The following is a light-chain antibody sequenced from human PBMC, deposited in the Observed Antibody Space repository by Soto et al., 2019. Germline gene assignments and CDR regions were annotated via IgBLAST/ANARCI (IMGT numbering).Light chain of an antibody. V-gene: IGKV1-27*01. Sequence: DVQMTQSPSSLSASVGDRVTITCRASQGISNYLAWYQQKPGKGHKLLIYGTSTLESGVPSRFSGSGSGTEFTLTISSLQPEDVATYYCQKYDSVPYTFGQGTKMEIK. CDR3: QKYDSVPYT. CDR1: QGISNY. CDR2: GTS. J-gene: IGKJ2*01.